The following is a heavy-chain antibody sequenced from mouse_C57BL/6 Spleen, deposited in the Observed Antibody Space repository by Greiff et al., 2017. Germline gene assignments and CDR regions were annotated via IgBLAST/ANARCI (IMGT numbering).Heavy chain of an antibody. J-gene: IGHJ4*01. CDR2: IYPGDGVT. CDR3: AECEGAMDD. V-gene: IGHV1-82*01. CDR1: GFAFSSSW. Sequence: QVQLKQSGPELVKPGASVKLSCKASGFAFSSSWMNWVKQRPGTGLEWIGRIYPGDGVTNYNGKFKGKATLTADKSSRTAYMQLSSLTSEDSAVYVLAECEGAMDDWGQETSVTVAS.